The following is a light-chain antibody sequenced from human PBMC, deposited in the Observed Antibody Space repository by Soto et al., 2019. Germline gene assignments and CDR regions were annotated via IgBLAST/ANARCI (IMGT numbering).Light chain of an antibody. V-gene: IGKV3-20*01. Sequence: EIVLTQSPGTLSLSPGERATLSCRASQSVSNNYLAWYQQKPGQAPRLLIYGASSRATGIPPRFSGNGSGTEFTLTISRLEPEDFAVYYCQQYGSPPWTFGQGTKVEIK. J-gene: IGKJ1*01. CDR3: QQYGSPPWT. CDR2: GAS. CDR1: QSVSNNY.